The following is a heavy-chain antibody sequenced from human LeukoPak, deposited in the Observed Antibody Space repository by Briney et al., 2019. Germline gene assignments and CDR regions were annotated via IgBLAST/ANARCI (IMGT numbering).Heavy chain of an antibody. D-gene: IGHD6-19*01. J-gene: IGHJ1*01. CDR1: GFTFSSYW. CDR2: INSDGSST. Sequence: GGSLRLSCAASGFTFSSYWMHWVRQAPGKGLVWVSRINSDGSSTSYADSVKGRFTISRDNAKNTLYLQMNSLRAEDTALYYCAKVGPWLAYAEYFQHWGQGTLVTVSS. V-gene: IGHV3-74*01. CDR3: AKVGPWLAYAEYFQH.